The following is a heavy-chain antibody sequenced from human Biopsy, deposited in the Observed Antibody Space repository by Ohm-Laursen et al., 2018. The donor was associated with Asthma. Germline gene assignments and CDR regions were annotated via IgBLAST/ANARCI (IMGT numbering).Heavy chain of an antibody. CDR2: ITSGSSTI. V-gene: IGHV3-48*01. J-gene: IGHJ4*02. CDR3: ARDPGGSAYYFDY. CDR1: GFSFSSYS. D-gene: IGHD3-10*01. Sequence: SLRLSCAATGFSFSSYSINWVRQAPGKGLEWLSYITSGSSTIYYADSVKGRFTVSRDNAQNSLYLQMNSLKADDTAVYYYARDPGGSAYYFDYWGQGTLVTVSS.